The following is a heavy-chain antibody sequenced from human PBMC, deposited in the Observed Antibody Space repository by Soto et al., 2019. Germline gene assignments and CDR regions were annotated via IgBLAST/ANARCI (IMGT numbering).Heavy chain of an antibody. CDR2: IYWDDDK. J-gene: IGHJ4*02. Sequence: GSGPTLVNPTQTLTLTCTFSGFSLSSTRMAVGWIRQPPGKALEWLALIYWDDDKRYSPFLKSRLTITKDTSKSQVVLTMSNMDPVDTARYYCAHIVVAGLGYYFDYWGQGTLVTVSS. CDR3: AHIVVAGLGYYFDY. V-gene: IGHV2-5*02. D-gene: IGHD6-19*01. CDR1: GFSLSSTRMA.